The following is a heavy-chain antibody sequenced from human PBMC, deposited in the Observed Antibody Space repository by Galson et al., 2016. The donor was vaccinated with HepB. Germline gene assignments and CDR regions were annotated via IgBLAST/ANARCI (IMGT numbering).Heavy chain of an antibody. V-gene: IGHV4-4*02. CDR3: ARDGDYSSSSSYVF. J-gene: IGHJ4*02. CDR2: IYHSGST. D-gene: IGHD6-6*01. CDR1: GGSISSSNW. Sequence: SETLSLTCAVSGGSISSSNWWSWVRQPPGKGLEWNWEIYHSGSTNYNPSLKSRVTISLYKSKNQFSLKLSSVTAADTAVYYCARDGDYSSSSSYVFWGQGTLVTVSS.